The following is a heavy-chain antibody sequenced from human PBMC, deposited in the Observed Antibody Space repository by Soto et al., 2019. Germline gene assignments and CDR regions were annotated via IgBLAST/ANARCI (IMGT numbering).Heavy chain of an antibody. D-gene: IGHD2-15*01. CDR2: IYYSGSN. V-gene: IGHV4-39*01. CDR1: GGSISSSSYY. J-gene: IGHJ3*02. Sequence: SETLSLTCTVSGGSISSSSYYWGWIRQPPGKGLEWIGSIYYSGSNYYNPSLKSRVTISVDTSKNQFSLKLSSVTAADPAVYYCARVGVVVAAATVGAFDIWGQGTMVTVSS. CDR3: ARVGVVVAAATVGAFDI.